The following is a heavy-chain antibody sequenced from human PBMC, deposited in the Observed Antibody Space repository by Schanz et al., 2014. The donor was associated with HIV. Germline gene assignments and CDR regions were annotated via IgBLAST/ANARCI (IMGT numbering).Heavy chain of an antibody. D-gene: IGHD2-15*01. J-gene: IGHJ6*02. CDR3: ARRCCSGISCSRDFCAMDV. CDR2: IFPGDSDT. CDR1: GYNFTNYW. Sequence: EVHLVQSGAEVKMPGESLKISCKASGYNFTNYWIGWVRQMPGKGLEWMGIIFPGDSDTRYSPSFQGQVTMSADKSTNTAYLQWNSLKSSDTALYFCARRCCSGISCSRDFCAMDVWGQGTAVRVSS. V-gene: IGHV5-51*01.